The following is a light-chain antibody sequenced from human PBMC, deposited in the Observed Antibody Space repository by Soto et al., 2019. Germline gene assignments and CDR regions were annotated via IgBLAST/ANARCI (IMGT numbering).Light chain of an antibody. CDR2: DAS. V-gene: IGKV1-33*01. CDR3: QQYDNLPYT. CDR1: QDISNY. Sequence: DIQMTQSPSSLSASVGDRVTITCQASQDISNYLNWYQQKPGKAPKLLIYDASNLETGVPSRFSGSRAGTDFTFYISTRQPEDIATYYCQQYDNLPYTFGQGTKLEIK. J-gene: IGKJ2*01.